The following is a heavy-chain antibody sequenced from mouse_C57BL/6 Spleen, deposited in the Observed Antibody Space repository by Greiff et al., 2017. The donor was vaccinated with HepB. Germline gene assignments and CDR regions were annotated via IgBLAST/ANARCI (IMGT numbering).Heavy chain of an antibody. Sequence: VKLQESGPELVKPGASVKISCKASGYAFSSSWMNWVKQRPGKGLEWIGRIYPGDGDTNYNGKFKGKATLTADKSSSTAYMQLSSLTSEDSAVYFCARRDWEGDYYAMDYWGQGTSVTVSS. J-gene: IGHJ4*01. CDR1: GYAFSSSW. V-gene: IGHV1-82*01. CDR3: ARRDWEGDYYAMDY. D-gene: IGHD4-1*01. CDR2: IYPGDGDT.